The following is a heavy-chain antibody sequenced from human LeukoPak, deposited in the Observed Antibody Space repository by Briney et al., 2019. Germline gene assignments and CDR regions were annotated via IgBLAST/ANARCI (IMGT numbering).Heavy chain of an antibody. J-gene: IGHJ6*03. D-gene: IGHD3-16*01. CDR2: IWYDGSDK. CDR3: AKDKDYGYYMDV. CDR1: GFTFSNYG. V-gene: IGHV3-33*06. Sequence: GRSLRLSCAASGFTFSNYGMHWVRQAPGKGLEWVAVIWYDGSDKYHADSVKGRFTISRDNSKNTLYLQMNSLRAEDTAVYYCAKDKDYGYYMDVWGKWTTVTVSS.